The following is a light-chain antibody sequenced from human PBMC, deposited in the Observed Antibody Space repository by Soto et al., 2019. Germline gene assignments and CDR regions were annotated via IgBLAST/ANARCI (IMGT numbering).Light chain of an antibody. CDR3: SSYTSSSTYV. J-gene: IGLJ1*01. CDR1: SSDVGVFNY. Sequence: QSVLTQPASVSGSPGQSIAISCTGTSSDVGVFNYVSWYQQHPVKSPKLMVYDVSNRPSGVFYRFSGSKSGNTASLTISGLQAEDEADYYCSSYTSSSTYVFGTGTKVTVL. V-gene: IGLV2-14*01. CDR2: DVS.